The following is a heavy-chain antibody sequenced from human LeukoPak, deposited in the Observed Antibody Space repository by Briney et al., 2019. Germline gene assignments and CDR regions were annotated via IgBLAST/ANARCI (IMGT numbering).Heavy chain of an antibody. CDR2: INPNSGGT. CDR3: ARDLSSRDPPLDY. CDR1: GYTFTGYY. D-gene: IGHD6-19*01. V-gene: IGHV1-2*02. J-gene: IGHJ4*02. Sequence: GASVKVSCKASGYTFTGYYMHWVRQAPGQGLEWMGWINPNSGGTNYAQKFQGRVTMTRDTSISTAYMELSRLRSDDTAVYYCARDLSSRDPPLDYWGQGTLVTVSS.